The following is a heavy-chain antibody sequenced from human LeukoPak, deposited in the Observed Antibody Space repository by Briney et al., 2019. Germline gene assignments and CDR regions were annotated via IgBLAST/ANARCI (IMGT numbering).Heavy chain of an antibody. D-gene: IGHD3-10*01. Sequence: GASVKVSCKASGYTFTSYGISWVRQAPGQGLEWMGWISAYNGNTNYAQKLQGRVTMTTDTSTSTAYMELRSLRSDDTAVYYCARGQYYYGSGSYYGWFDPWGQGTLVTVSS. CDR1: GYTFTSYG. CDR2: ISAYNGNT. V-gene: IGHV1-18*01. J-gene: IGHJ5*02. CDR3: ARGQYYYGSGSYYGWFDP.